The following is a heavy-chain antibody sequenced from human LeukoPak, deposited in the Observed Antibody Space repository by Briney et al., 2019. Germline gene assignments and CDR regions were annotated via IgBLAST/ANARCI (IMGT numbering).Heavy chain of an antibody. J-gene: IGHJ4*02. CDR3: ASPSGSEGFDY. V-gene: IGHV4-39*01. CDR2: IYYSGST. CDR1: GGSISSSSYY. Sequence: SETLSLTCTVSGGSISSSSYYWGWIRQPPGKGPEWIGSIYYSGSTYYNPSLKSRVTISVDTSKNQFSLKLSSVTAADTAVYYCASPSGSEGFDYWGQGTLVTVSS.